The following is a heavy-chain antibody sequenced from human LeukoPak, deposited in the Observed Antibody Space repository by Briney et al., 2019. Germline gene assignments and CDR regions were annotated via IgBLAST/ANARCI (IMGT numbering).Heavy chain of an antibody. CDR3: ARDRGWRLLDY. V-gene: IGHV3-23*01. J-gene: IGHJ4*02. D-gene: IGHD6-25*01. CDR1: GFTFSSSA. CDR2: ISGSGDRT. Sequence: GGSLRLSCAASGFTFSSSAMSWVRQAPGKGLEWVSTISGSGDRTYYADSVKGRFTISRDNSKNTLFLQMNSLRVEDTAVYYCARDRGWRLLDYWGQGTLVTVSS.